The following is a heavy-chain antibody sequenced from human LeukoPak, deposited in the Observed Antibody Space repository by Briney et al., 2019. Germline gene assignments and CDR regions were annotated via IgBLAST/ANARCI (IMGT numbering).Heavy chain of an antibody. CDR1: LLTFINYA. Sequence: PGGSQRLSCAASLLTFINYAMSGLRKAPGKGVEGVLDISVCGDRYYADSVKGQFTIARDNTNNTLYLQMNSLRADDAVLYYCAKETGYGGYDYGDYWGQGTLVTVSS. J-gene: IGHJ4*02. CDR2: ISVCGDR. D-gene: IGHD5-12*01. CDR3: AKETGYGGYDYGDY. V-gene: IGHV3-23*01.